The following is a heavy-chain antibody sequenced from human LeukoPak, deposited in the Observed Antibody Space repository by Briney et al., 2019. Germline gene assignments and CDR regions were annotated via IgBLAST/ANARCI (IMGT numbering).Heavy chain of an antibody. CDR2: ISAYNGNT. D-gene: IGHD2-2*01. V-gene: IGHV1-18*01. CDR1: GYTFTSYG. CDR3: AREHAASWPYEGAFDI. J-gene: IGHJ3*02. Sequence: ASVKVSCKASGYTFTSYGISWVRQAPGQGLEWMGWISAYNGNTNYAQKLQGRVTMTTDTSTSTAYMELRSLRSDDTAVYYCAREHAASWPYEGAFDIWGQGTMVTVSS.